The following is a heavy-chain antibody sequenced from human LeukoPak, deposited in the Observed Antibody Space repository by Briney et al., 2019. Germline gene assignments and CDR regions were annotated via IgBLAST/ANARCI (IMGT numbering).Heavy chain of an antibody. Sequence: SETLSLTCTVSVGSISSYYWSWIRQPPGKGLEWIGYIYTSGSTNYNPSLKSRVTISVDTSKNQFSLKLSSVTAADTAVYYCARLGNYYYDSSGYENWFDPWGQGTLVTVSS. V-gene: IGHV4-4*09. CDR1: VGSISSYY. CDR3: ARLGNYYYDSSGYENWFDP. CDR2: IYTSGST. J-gene: IGHJ5*02. D-gene: IGHD3-22*01.